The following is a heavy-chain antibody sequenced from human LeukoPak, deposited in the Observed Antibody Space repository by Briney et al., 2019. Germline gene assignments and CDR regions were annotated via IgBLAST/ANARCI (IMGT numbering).Heavy chain of an antibody. J-gene: IGHJ4*02. CDR1: GGSISSYY. CDR2: IYYSGST. V-gene: IGHV4-59*01. CDR3: ARDVGYYFDY. Sequence: SEARSLTCTVSGGSISSYYWSWFRQPPRKRLEWIGYIYYSGSTNYNPSLKSRVTISVDTSKNQFSLKLSSVTAADTAVYYCARDVGYYFDYWGQGTLVTVSS.